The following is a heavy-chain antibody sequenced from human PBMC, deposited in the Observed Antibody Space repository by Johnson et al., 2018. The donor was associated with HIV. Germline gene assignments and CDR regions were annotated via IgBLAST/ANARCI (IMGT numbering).Heavy chain of an antibody. V-gene: IGHV3-7*01. CDR3: AREKVETAMADAFDI. D-gene: IGHD5-18*01. Sequence: VQLVESGGGLVQPGGSLRLSCAASGFTFSSYWMSWVRQAPGKGLEWVANIKQDGSEKYYVDSVKGRFTISRDNAKNSLYLQMNSLRAEDTAVYYCAREKVETAMADAFDIWGQGTMVTVSS. J-gene: IGHJ3*02. CDR1: GFTFSSYW. CDR2: IKQDGSEK.